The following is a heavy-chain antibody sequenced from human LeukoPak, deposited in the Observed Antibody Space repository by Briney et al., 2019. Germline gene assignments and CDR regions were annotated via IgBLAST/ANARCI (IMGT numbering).Heavy chain of an antibody. J-gene: IGHJ5*02. CDR1: GFTFSNYW. V-gene: IGHV3-74*01. CDR2: INSDGSST. D-gene: IGHD3-10*01. CDR3: ARGRRYYYGSGSSPFDP. Sequence: GGSLRLSCAASGFTFSNYWMHWVRRAPGKGLMWVSRINSDGSSTSYADSVKGRFTISRDNAKNTLYLQMNSLRAEDTAVYYCARGRRYYYGSGSSPFDPWGQGTLVTVSS.